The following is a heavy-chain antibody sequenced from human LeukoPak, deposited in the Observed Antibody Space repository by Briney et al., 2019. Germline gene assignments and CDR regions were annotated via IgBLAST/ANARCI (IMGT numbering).Heavy chain of an antibody. D-gene: IGHD6-19*01. CDR2: IYYSGST. CDR3: ARGSGWYAY. J-gene: IGHJ4*02. CDR1: GGSISSYY. Sequence: SEALSLTCTVSGGSISSYYWSWIRQPPGKGLEWIGYIYYSGSTNYNPSLKSRVTISVDTSKNQFALKLSSVTAADTAVYYCARGSGWYAYWGQGTLVTVSS. V-gene: IGHV4-59*01.